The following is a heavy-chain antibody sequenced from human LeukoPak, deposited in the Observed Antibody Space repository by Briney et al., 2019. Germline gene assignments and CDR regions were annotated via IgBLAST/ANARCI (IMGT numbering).Heavy chain of an antibody. CDR1: GFTFSSYA. CDR2: ISGSGGST. V-gene: IGHV3-23*01. J-gene: IGHJ4*02. Sequence: PGGFLRLSCAASGFTFSSYAMSWVRQAPGKGLEWVSAISGSGGSTYYADSVKGRFTISRDNSKNTLYLQMNSLRAEDTAVYYCAKVKGYSTSGYLDYWGQGTLVTVSS. D-gene: IGHD6-13*01. CDR3: AKVKGYSTSGYLDY.